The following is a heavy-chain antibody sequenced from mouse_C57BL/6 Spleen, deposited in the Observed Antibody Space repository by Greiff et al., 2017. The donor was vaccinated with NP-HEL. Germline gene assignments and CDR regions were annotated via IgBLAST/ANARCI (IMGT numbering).Heavy chain of an antibody. CDR1: GYTFTSYW. CDR2: IYPGSGST. Sequence: QVQLQQPGAELVKPGASVKMSCKASGYTFTSYWITWVKQRPGHGLEWIGDIYPGSGSTNYNEQFKSKATLTVDTSSSTAYMQLSSLTSEDSSVYYCARGIYDGDSGYFEVWGTGTTVTVSS. J-gene: IGHJ1*03. V-gene: IGHV1-55*01. D-gene: IGHD2-3*01. CDR3: ARGIYDGDSGYFEV.